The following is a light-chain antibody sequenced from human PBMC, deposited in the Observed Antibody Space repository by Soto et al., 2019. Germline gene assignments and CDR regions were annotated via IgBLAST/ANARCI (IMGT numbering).Light chain of an antibody. V-gene: IGKV3-15*01. CDR1: QSVSSN. Sequence: THAPGTLSLSPGEIATLSFRASQSVSSNLVWYQQKPGQAPRVLIYGASTRATGIPARFSGSGSGTEFTLTISSLQPEDFATYYCQQANSFPRTFGQGTKVDIK. CDR3: QQANSFPRT. J-gene: IGKJ1*01. CDR2: GAS.